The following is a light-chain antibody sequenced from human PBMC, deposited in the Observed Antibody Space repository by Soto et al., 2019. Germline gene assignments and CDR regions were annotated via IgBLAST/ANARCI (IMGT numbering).Light chain of an antibody. V-gene: IGKV3D-15*01. CDR3: QQYHTWTIT. Sequence: DIVITQSPATLSVAPGERVTFSCRASQGVSRKLAWYQHKPGQAPRLLISGASTGATGIPARFSGSGSGTDFTLTISSLQSEDCAIYYCQQYHTWTITFGGGTKVDIK. CDR1: QGVSRK. J-gene: IGKJ4*01. CDR2: GAS.